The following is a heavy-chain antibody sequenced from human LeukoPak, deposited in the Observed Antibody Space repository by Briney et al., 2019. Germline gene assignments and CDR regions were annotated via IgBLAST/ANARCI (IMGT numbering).Heavy chain of an antibody. CDR1: GYTFTSYA. V-gene: IGHV1-3*01. J-gene: IGHJ4*02. Sequence: ASVKVSCKASGYTFTSYAMHWVRQAPGQRLEWMGWVNAGNGNTKYSQKFQGRVTITRDTSASTAYMELSSLRSEDTAVYSCARDQVLYRGSHDYWGQGTLVTVSS. CDR2: VNAGNGNT. CDR3: ARDQVLYRGSHDY. D-gene: IGHD1-26*01.